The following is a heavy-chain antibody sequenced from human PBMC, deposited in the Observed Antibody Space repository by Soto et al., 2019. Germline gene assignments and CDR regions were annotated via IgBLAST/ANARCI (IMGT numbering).Heavy chain of an antibody. CDR2: IYYSGST. CDR1: GGSISSGDYY. V-gene: IGHV4-30-4*01. D-gene: IGHD3-3*01. J-gene: IGHJ3*02. Sequence: TLSLTCTVSGGSISSGDYYWSWIRQPPGKGLEWIGYIYYSGSTYYNPSLKSRVTISVDTSKNQFSLKLSSVTAADTAVYYCAREKPDFWSGYGAFDIWGQGSMVTVSS. CDR3: AREKPDFWSGYGAFDI.